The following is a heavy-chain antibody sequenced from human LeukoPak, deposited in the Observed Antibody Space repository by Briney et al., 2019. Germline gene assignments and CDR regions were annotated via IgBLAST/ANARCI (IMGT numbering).Heavy chain of an antibody. V-gene: IGHV3-30*18. CDR1: GFTFSSYG. J-gene: IGHJ4*02. CDR3: AKSDNSGSYPDY. Sequence: GGSLRLSCAASGFTFSSYGMHWVRQAPGKGLEWVAVISYDGSNKYYADSVKGRFTISRDNSKNTLYLQMNSLRAEDTAVYYCAKSDNSGSYPDYWGQGTLVTVSS. CDR2: ISYDGSNK. D-gene: IGHD1-26*01.